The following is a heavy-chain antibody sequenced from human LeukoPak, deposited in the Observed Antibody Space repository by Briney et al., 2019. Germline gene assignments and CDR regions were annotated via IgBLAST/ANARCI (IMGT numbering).Heavy chain of an antibody. V-gene: IGHV4-4*09. CDR1: RGSISYYY. CDR2: IYTGGST. CDR3: ARENSGSYREFDY. D-gene: IGHD1-26*01. Sequence: SETLSLTCTVSRGSISYYYWSWIRQPPGKGLEWIGYIYTGGSTKYNPSLKSRVTISVDTSKNQFSLKLSSVTAADTAVFYCARENSGSYREFDYWGQGTLVTVSS. J-gene: IGHJ4*02.